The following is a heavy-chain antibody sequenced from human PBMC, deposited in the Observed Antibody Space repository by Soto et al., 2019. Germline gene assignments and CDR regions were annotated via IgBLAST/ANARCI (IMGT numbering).Heavy chain of an antibody. CDR2: IRSKANSYAT. J-gene: IGHJ4*02. V-gene: IGHV3-73*01. D-gene: IGHD2-2*01. CDR1: GFTFSGSA. CDR3: TTRGGAPASFDY. Sequence: GGSLRLSCAASGFTFSGSAMHWVRQASGKGLEWVGRIRSKANSYATAYAASVKGRFTISRDDSKNTAYLQMNSLKTEDTAVYYCTTRGGAPASFDYWGQGTLVTVSS.